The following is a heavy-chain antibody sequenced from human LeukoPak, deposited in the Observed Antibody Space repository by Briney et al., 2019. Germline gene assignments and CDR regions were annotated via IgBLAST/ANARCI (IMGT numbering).Heavy chain of an antibody. V-gene: IGHV3-7*01. J-gene: IGHJ6*03. CDR3: ARVALYDYDFWSGYYVYYYYYYMDV. CDR2: IKQDGSEK. CDR1: GFTFSSYA. Sequence: GGSLRLSCAASGFTFSSYAMSWVRQAPGKGLEWVANIKQDGSEKYYVDSVKGRFTISRDNAKNSLYLQMNSLRAEDTAVYYCARVALYDYDFWSGYYVYYYYYYMDVWGKGTTVTVSS. D-gene: IGHD3-3*01.